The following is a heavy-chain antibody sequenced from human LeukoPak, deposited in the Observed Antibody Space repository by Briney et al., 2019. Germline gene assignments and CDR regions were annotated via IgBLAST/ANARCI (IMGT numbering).Heavy chain of an antibody. D-gene: IGHD3-22*01. CDR2: IIPIFGTA. J-gene: IGHJ4*02. Sequence: SVKVSCKASGGTFSSYAISWVRQAPGQGLEWMGGIIPIFGTANYAQKFQGRVTITADESTSTAYMELSSLRSEDTAVYYCSRGGGYFSGFGYWGQGTLVTVSS. CDR3: SRGGGYFSGFGY. CDR1: GGTFSSYA. V-gene: IGHV1-69*01.